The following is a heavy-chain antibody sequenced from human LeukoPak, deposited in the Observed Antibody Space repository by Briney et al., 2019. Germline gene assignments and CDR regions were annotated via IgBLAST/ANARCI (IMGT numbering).Heavy chain of an antibody. CDR3: ARVRWGGLYYFDY. CDR2: ISSNGGST. J-gene: IGHJ4*02. Sequence: WGSLRLSCAASGFTFSSYAMHWVRQVPGKGLEYVSAISSNGGSTYYANSVKGRFTISRDNSKNTLYLQMGSLRAEDMAVYYCARVRWGGLYYFDYWGQGTLVTVSS. V-gene: IGHV3-64*01. CDR1: GFTFSSYA. D-gene: IGHD3-16*01.